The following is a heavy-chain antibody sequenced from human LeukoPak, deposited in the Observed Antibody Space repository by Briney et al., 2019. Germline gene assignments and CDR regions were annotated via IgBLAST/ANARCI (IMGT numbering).Heavy chain of an antibody. Sequence: SETLSLTCSVSGDSISSTSYYWGWIRLSPGKGLEWIATVHYGENTYYNPSLKSRITISVDTSKNQFSLRLNSVSAADAAVYYCAMDTSVVERFDHWGRGRLVIVSS. CDR2: VHYGENT. CDR1: GDSISSTSYY. D-gene: IGHD5-18*01. CDR3: AMDTSVVERFDH. V-gene: IGHV4-39*01. J-gene: IGHJ4*02.